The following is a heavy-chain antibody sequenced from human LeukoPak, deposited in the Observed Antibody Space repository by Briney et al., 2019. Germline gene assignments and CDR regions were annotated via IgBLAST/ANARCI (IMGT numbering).Heavy chain of an antibody. J-gene: IGHJ4*02. Sequence: SETLSLTCTVSGGSISSGGYYWSWIRQPPGKGLEWIGYIYHSGSTNYNPSLKSRVTISVDTSKNQFSLKLSSVTAADTAVYYCARGEGGSGSYWVYWGQGTLVTVSS. D-gene: IGHD3-10*01. CDR3: ARGEGGSGSYWVY. CDR1: GGSISSGGYY. CDR2: IYHSGST. V-gene: IGHV4-61*08.